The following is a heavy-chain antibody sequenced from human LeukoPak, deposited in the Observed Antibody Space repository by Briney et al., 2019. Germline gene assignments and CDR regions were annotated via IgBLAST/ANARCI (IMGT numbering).Heavy chain of an antibody. Sequence: ASVKVSCKASGYTFTSYGISWVRQAPGQGLEWMGWISAYNGNTNYAQKLQGRVTMTTDTSTSAAYMELRSLRSDDTAVYYCARNVDTAMAFDYWGQGTLVTVSS. CDR2: ISAYNGNT. CDR3: ARNVDTAMAFDY. D-gene: IGHD5-18*01. V-gene: IGHV1-18*01. CDR1: GYTFTSYG. J-gene: IGHJ4*02.